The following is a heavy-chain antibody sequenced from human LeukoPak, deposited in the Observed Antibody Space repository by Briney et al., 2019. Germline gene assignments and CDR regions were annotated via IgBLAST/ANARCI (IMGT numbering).Heavy chain of an antibody. CDR3: ARARAYSSSWYYFDY. CDR2: ISATGST. V-gene: IGHV4-4*07. CDR1: GGSISGYY. D-gene: IGHD6-13*01. J-gene: IGHJ4*02. Sequence: SETLSLTCTVSGGSISGYYWSWIRQPAGKGLEWIGRISATGSTNYKPSLKSRVTMSVDTSKNQFSLGLNSVTAADTAVYYCARARAYSSSWYYFDYWGQGTLVTVSS.